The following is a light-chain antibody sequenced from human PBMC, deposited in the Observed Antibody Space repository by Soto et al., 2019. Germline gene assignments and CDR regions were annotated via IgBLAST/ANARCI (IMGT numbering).Light chain of an antibody. CDR2: KAS. J-gene: IGKJ1*01. V-gene: IGKV1-5*03. Sequence: DIQMTQSPSTLSASVGDRVTITCRASQGISSWLAWYQQKPGKAPKLLIYKASSLESGVPSRFSGSGSGTDFTLTIAGLQPDDFATYFCHQIHTTPWTFGQGTKV. CDR3: HQIHTTPWT. CDR1: QGISSW.